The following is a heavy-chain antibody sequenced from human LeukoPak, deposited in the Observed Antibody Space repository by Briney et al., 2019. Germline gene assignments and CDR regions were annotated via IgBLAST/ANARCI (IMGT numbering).Heavy chain of an antibody. CDR1: GGSISNYY. Sequence: PSETLSLTCTVSGGSISNYYWGWIRQPAGKGLEWIGRIYTSGSTNYNPSLKSRVTMSVDTSKNQFSLKLSSLTAADTAVYYCARGGVVGPTHFDYWGQGTLVTVSS. CDR3: ARGGVVGPTHFDY. J-gene: IGHJ4*02. D-gene: IGHD2-15*01. CDR2: IYTSGST. V-gene: IGHV4-4*07.